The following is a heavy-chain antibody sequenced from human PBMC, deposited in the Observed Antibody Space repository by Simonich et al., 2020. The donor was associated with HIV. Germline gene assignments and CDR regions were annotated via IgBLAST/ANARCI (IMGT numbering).Heavy chain of an antibody. CDR3: TTDGTSNYDFWNY. Sequence: EVQLVESGGGLVKPGGSLRLSCAASGFSFSNAWVSWVRQAPGKGLEWVGRMKSKPNGGTTDYAAPVKGRFTISRDDSKNTLYLQMNSLKTEDTAVYYCTTDGTSNYDFWNYWGQGTLVTVSS. CDR2: MKSKPNGGTT. CDR1: GFSFSNAW. V-gene: IGHV3-15*01. D-gene: IGHD3-3*01. J-gene: IGHJ4*02.